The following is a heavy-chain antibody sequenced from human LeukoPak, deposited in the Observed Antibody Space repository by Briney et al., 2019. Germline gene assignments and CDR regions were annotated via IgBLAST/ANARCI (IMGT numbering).Heavy chain of an antibody. D-gene: IGHD3-22*01. V-gene: IGHV1-69*05. J-gene: IGHJ4*02. CDR1: GGTFSSYA. CDR2: IIPIFGTA. Sequence: SVKVSCKASGGTFSSYAISWVRQAPGQGLEWMGGIIPIFGTANYAQKFQGRVTITTDESTSTAYMELSSLRSEDTAVYYCARGRYYDNSVYYYFDYWGQGTLVTVSS. CDR3: ARGRYYDNSVYYYFDY.